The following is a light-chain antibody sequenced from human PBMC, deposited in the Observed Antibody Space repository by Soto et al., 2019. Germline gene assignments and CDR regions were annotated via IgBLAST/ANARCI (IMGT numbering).Light chain of an antibody. J-gene: IGKJ1*01. CDR2: DAS. CDR1: QSISRW. Sequence: DIQMTQSPSTLAASLGDRVTITCRASQSISRWFAWYQQKPGKAPKLLIYDASNLESGVPPRFSGSGSGTEFSLTISSLQPDDFGTYYCQQYNYYWTFGQGTKVDIK. CDR3: QQYNYYWT. V-gene: IGKV1-5*01.